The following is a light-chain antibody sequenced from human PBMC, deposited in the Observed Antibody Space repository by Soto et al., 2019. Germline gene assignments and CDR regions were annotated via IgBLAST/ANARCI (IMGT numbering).Light chain of an antibody. CDR1: SSDVGGYNY. Sequence: QSALTQPASVSGSPGQSITISCTGTSSDVGGYNYVSWYQHHPGKAPKLIIYDVSNRPSGVSIRFSGSKSDNTASLTISGLQPEDEADNHCSSYTTSNTRQIVFGTGTKVPVL. CDR3: SSYTTSNTRQIV. CDR2: DVS. J-gene: IGLJ1*01. V-gene: IGLV2-14*03.